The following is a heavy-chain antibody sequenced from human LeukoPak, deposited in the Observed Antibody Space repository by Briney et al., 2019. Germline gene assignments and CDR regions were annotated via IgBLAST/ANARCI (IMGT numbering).Heavy chain of an antibody. CDR3: ASAYCSSTSCSFDY. D-gene: IGHD2-2*01. CDR1: GGSISSGSYY. V-gene: IGHV4-61*02. J-gene: IGHJ4*02. Sequence: SETLSLTCTVSGGSISSGSYYWRWIRQPAGKGLEWIGRIYTSGSTNYNPSLKSRVTISVDTSKNQFSLKLSSVTAADTAVYYCASAYCSSTSCSFDYWGQGTLVTVSS. CDR2: IYTSGST.